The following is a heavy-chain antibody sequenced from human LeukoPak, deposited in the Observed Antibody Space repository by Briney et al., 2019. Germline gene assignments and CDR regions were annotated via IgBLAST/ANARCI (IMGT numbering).Heavy chain of an antibody. V-gene: IGHV4-61*01. D-gene: IGHD2-2*02. CDR2: IYYSGST. CDR3: ARESGPAAIIGV. CDR1: GASMSSGSYC. J-gene: IGHJ6*04. Sequence: PSQTLSLTCTVSGASMSSGSYCWSWIRQPPGKGLEWIGYIYYSGSTNYNPSLKSRVTISVDTSKNQFSLKLSSVTAADTAVYYCARESGPAAIIGVWGKGTTVTVSS.